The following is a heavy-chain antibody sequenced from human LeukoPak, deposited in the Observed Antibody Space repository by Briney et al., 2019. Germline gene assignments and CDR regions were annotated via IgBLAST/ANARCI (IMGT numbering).Heavy chain of an antibody. CDR1: GGTFSSYA. J-gene: IGHJ6*02. CDR3: ARQKNIVVVGAASSYRMDV. V-gene: IGHV1-69*13. Sequence: SVKVSCKASGGTFSSYAISLVRQAPGQGLEWMGGFILIFGTANYAQKFQGRVTITADESTSTASMELSSLRSEDTAVYCYARQKNIVVVGAASSYRMDVWGQGTTVTVSS. CDR2: FILIFGTA. D-gene: IGHD2-15*01.